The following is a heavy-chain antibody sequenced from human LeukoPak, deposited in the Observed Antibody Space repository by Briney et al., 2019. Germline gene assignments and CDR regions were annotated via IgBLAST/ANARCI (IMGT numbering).Heavy chain of an antibody. J-gene: IGHJ3*02. D-gene: IGHD3-16*01. CDR1: GFIFNSYW. CDR2: VDQDGSEK. CDR3: ARGWASSRRKAFDI. Sequence: PGGSLRLSCAASGFIFNSYWMNWLRQAPGKGLEWVANVDQDGSEKYYVGSVKSRFTISRDNAKNSLYLQMNSLRVEDTAVYYCARGWASSRRKAFDIWGQGTMVTVSS. V-gene: IGHV3-7*03.